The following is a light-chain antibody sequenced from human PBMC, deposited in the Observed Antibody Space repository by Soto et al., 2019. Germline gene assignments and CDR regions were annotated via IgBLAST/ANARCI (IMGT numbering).Light chain of an antibody. Sequence: LTQPRSVSGSPGQSVTISCTGTSSDIGGYYYVSWYQQHPGKAPKLMIYDVTKRPSGVPDRFSASKSGIPASLTISGLQAEDEADYYCFSYERTYTSYVFGTGTKVTVL. V-gene: IGLV2-11*01. J-gene: IGLJ1*01. CDR2: DVT. CDR1: SSDIGGYYY. CDR3: FSYERTYTSYV.